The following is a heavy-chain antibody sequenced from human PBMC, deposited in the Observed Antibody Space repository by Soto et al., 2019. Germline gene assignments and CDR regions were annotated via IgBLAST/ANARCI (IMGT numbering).Heavy chain of an antibody. V-gene: IGHV1-3*01. CDR1: GYTFTSYA. CDR2: INAGNGNT. CDR3: ARYQEDIVATFRPRLYFYYGMDV. Sequence: GASVKVSCKASGYTFTSYAMHWVRQAPGQRLEWMGWINAGNGNTKYSQKFQGRVTITRDTSASTAYMELSSLRSEDTAVYYCARYQEDIVATFRPRLYFYYGMDVWGQGTTVIVSS. D-gene: IGHD5-12*01. J-gene: IGHJ6*02.